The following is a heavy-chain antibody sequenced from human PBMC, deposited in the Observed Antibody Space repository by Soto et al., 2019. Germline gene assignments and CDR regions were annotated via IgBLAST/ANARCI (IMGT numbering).Heavy chain of an antibody. D-gene: IGHD2-21*02. CDR1: GFTFTSHE. V-gene: IGHV3-48*03. CDR3: ARVVRFSVTSRGFDAFDV. Sequence: PGGSLRLSCTVSGFTFTSHEMHWVRQAPGKGLEWIAYTGTTGNTVYHADSVKGRFTISRDNTKDSLFLQMNSLRAEDTAVYYCARVVRFSVTSRGFDAFDVWGQGTMVTVSS. CDR2: TGTTGNTV. J-gene: IGHJ3*01.